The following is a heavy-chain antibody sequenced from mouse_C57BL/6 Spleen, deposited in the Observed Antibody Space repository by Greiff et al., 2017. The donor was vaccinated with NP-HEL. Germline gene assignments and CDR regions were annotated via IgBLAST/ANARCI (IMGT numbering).Heavy chain of an antibody. CDR1: GFTFSDYG. CDR2: ISSGSSTI. D-gene: IGHD1-1*01. Sequence: VESGGGLVKPGGSLKLSCAASGFTFSDYGMHWVRQAPEKGLEWVAYISSGSSTIYYADTVKGRFTISRDNAKNTLFLQRTSLRSEDTAMYYCARGDSYYYGSSYDFDYWGQGTTLTVSS. CDR3: ARGDSYYYGSSYDFDY. V-gene: IGHV5-17*01. J-gene: IGHJ2*01.